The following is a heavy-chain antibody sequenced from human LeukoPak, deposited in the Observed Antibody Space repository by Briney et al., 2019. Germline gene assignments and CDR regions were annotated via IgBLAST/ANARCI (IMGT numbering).Heavy chain of an antibody. CDR2: INPSGGST. CDR3: ARDGKPTMIEYYFDY. J-gene: IGHJ4*02. D-gene: IGHD3-22*01. V-gene: IGHV1-46*01. CDR1: GYTFTSYY. Sequence: APVKVSCKASGYTFTSYYMHWVRQAPGQGLEWMGIINPSGGSTSYAQKFQGRVTMTRDTSTSTVYMELSSLRSEDTAVYYCARDGKPTMIEYYFDYWGQETLVTVSS.